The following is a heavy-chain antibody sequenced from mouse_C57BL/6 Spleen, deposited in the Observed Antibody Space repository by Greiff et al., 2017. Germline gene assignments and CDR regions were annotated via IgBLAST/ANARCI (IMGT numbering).Heavy chain of an antibody. V-gene: IGHV1-54*01. CDR1: GYAFTNYL. Sequence: QVQLQQSGAELVRPGTSVKVSCKASGYAFTNYLLEWVKQRPGQGLEWIGVINPGSGGTNYNEKFKGKATLTADKSSSTAYMQLSSLTSEDAAVYFCARSPIYYDYDGFAYWGQGTLVTVSA. CDR3: ARSPIYYDYDGFAY. CDR2: INPGSGGT. J-gene: IGHJ3*01. D-gene: IGHD2-4*01.